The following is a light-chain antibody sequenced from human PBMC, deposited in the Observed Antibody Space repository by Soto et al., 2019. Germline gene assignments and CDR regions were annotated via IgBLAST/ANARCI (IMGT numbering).Light chain of an antibody. CDR1: QTISSW. CDR3: QKYNNAPWT. Sequence: DIQMTQSPSTLSGSVGDRVTITCRASQTISSWLAWYQQKPGKAPKLLIYKASTLKSGVPSRFSGSGSGTEFTLTISSLQPEDVATYYCQKYNNAPWTFGQGTKVDIK. V-gene: IGKV1-5*03. CDR2: KAS. J-gene: IGKJ1*01.